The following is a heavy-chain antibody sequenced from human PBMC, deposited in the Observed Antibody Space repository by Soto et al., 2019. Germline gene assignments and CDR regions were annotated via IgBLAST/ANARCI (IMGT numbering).Heavy chain of an antibody. J-gene: IGHJ5*02. CDR1: GGSISSSSYY. D-gene: IGHD3-3*01. V-gene: IGHV4-39*01. Sequence: SETLSLTCTVSGGSISSSSYYWGWIRQPPGKGLEWIGSIYYSGSTYYNPSLKSRVTISVDTSKNQFSLKLSSVTAADTAVYYCARRITIFGGVPFDPWGQGTLVTVS. CDR2: IYYSGST. CDR3: ARRITIFGGVPFDP.